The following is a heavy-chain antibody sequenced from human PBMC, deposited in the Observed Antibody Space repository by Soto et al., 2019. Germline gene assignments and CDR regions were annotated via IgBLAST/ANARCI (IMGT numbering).Heavy chain of an antibody. Sequence: QVQLVQSGAEVKKPGASVKVSCKASGYTFTSYGIIWVRQAPGQGLEWMGWISAYNGNTNYAQKLQGRVTMTTDTSTSTAYMELRSLRSDDTAVYYCARDIVVVVAPKGYNYYFDYWGQGTLVTVSS. V-gene: IGHV1-18*01. J-gene: IGHJ4*02. CDR2: ISAYNGNT. CDR1: GYTFTSYG. D-gene: IGHD2-15*01. CDR3: ARDIVVVVAPKGYNYYFDY.